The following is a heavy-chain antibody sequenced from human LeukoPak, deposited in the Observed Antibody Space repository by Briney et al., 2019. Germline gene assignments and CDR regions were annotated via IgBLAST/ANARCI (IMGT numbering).Heavy chain of an antibody. D-gene: IGHD3-22*01. CDR2: ISGSSSDT. CDR3: ARVNPISSGFYVY. J-gene: IGHJ4*02. Sequence: PGGSLRLSCAASGFTFGDYYMTWIRQAPGKGLEWVSYISGSSSDTNYADSVKGRFTISRDNAKNSLYLQMNSLRAEDTAVYYCARVNPISSGFYVYWGQGTLVTVSS. CDR1: GFTFGDYY. V-gene: IGHV3-11*06.